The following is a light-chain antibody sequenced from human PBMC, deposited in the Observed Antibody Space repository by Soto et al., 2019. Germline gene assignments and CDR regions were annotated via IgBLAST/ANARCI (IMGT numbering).Light chain of an antibody. J-gene: IGLJ3*02. V-gene: IGLV2-14*01. CDR3: SSYTSGSAWV. CDR1: SSDVGGYDY. CDR2: EVS. Sequence: QSALTQPASVSGSPGQSITISCTVTSSDVGGYDYVSWYQQHPGKTPKLIIYEVSNRPSGISNRFSGSKSAYTASLTISGLQTEDEADYYCSSYTSGSAWVFGGGTKLTVL.